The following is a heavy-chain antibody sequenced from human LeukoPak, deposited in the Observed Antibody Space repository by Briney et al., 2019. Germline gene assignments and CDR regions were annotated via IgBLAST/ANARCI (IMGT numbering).Heavy chain of an antibody. V-gene: IGHV4-34*01. CDR3: ARPGYTYGYTGEKYYYYYMDV. J-gene: IGHJ6*03. CDR2: INHSGST. CDR1: GGPFSAYS. Sequence: PSETLSLTCAVYGGPFSAYSWSWIRQPPGKGLEWIGEINHSGSTNYDPSLKSRVTISVDTSKNQFSLKLRSVTAADTAVYYCARPGYTYGYTGEKYYYYYMDVWGRGTTVTVSS. D-gene: IGHD5-18*01.